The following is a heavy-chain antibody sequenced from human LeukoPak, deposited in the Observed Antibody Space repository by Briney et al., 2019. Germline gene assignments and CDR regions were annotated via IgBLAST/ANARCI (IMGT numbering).Heavy chain of an antibody. Sequence: SETLSLTCTVSGGSISSYYWTWIRQPPGKGLEWIGYIYYSGSTNYNPSLKSRVTISVDTSKNQFSLKLSSVTAADTAGYYCARHGGAYGDYWYYFAYWGQGTLVTVSS. D-gene: IGHD4-17*01. CDR2: IYYSGST. CDR3: ARHGGAYGDYWYYFAY. V-gene: IGHV4-59*08. CDR1: GGSISSYY. J-gene: IGHJ4*02.